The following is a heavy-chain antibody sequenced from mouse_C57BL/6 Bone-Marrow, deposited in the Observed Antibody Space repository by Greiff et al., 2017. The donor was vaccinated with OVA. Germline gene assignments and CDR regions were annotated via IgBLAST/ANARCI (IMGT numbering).Heavy chain of an antibody. Sequence: EVKLMESGGGLVQSGRSLRLSCATSGFTFSDFYMAWVRQAPGKGLEWIAASRNKANDYTTEYSASLKGRFIVSRDTSQSILYLQMNALRAEDTAIYYCARDSLYDYDEGNWYFDVWGTGTTVTVSS. CDR1: GFTFSDFY. V-gene: IGHV7-1*01. CDR3: ARDSLYDYDEGNWYFDV. CDR2: SRNKANDYTT. D-gene: IGHD2-4*01. J-gene: IGHJ1*03.